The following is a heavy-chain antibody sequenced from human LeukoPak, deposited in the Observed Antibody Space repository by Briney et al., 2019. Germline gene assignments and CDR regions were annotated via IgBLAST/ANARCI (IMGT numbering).Heavy chain of an antibody. D-gene: IGHD3-3*01. V-gene: IGHV3-30-3*01. CDR3: ARAPPFELRFLEWLLPFGY. CDR1: GFTFSSYA. CDR2: ISYDGSNK. Sequence: GRSLRLSCAASGFTFSSYAMHWVRQAPGKGLEWVAVISYDGSNKYYADSVKGRFTISRDNSKNTLYLQMNSLRAEDTAVYYCARAPPFELRFLEWLLPFGYWGQGTLVTVSS. J-gene: IGHJ4*02.